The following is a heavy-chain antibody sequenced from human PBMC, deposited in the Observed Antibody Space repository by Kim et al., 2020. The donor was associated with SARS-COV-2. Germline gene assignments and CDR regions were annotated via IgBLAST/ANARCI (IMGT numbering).Heavy chain of an antibody. Sequence: ASVTVSCKASGYTFTGYYMHWVRQAPGQGLEWMGRINPNSGGTNYAQKFQGRVTMTRDTSISTAYMELSRLRSDDTAVYYCAREKKTYYYYGMDVWGQGTTVTVSS. CDR1: GYTFTGYY. J-gene: IGHJ6*02. CDR3: AREKKTYYYYGMDV. CDR2: INPNSGGT. V-gene: IGHV1-2*06.